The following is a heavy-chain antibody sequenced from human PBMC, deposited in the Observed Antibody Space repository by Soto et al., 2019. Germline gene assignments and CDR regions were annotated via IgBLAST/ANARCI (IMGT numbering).Heavy chain of an antibody. D-gene: IGHD3-16*01. CDR3: ALENARQQLCGNYYCAIDV. CDR1: AGTFGNSA. V-gene: IGHV1-69*05. Sequence: QVQLEQSGAEVKKPGSSVTVSCKASAGTFGNSAISWVRQAPGQGLEWMGGIIPIFPTPDYAQKFQGRITYSTEETTSPAYMKVTSVRSEDTAVYCCALENARQQLCGNYYCAIDVWGQGTTVTVSS. CDR2: IIPIFPTP. J-gene: IGHJ6*02.